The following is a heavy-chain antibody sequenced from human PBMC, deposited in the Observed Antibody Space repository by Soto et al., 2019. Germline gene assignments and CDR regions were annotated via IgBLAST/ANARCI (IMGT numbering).Heavy chain of an antibody. CDR1: GLSLNTTAVG. D-gene: IGHD6-19*01. J-gene: IGHJ4*02. Sequence: SGPTLVNPTQTLTLTCTLSGLSLNTTAVGVGWVRQPPGKALEWLAVIYWNDAKRYSPSLKSRLTLTKDTSKNQVVLTMTNMDPVATPKYSCGNWSYSTGWSDYWGQGALVTVSS. CDR3: GNWSYSTGWSDY. V-gene: IGHV2-5*01. CDR2: IYWNDAK.